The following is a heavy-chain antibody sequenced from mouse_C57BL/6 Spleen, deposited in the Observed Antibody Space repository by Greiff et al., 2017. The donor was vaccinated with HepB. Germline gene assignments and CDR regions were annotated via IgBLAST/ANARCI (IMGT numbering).Heavy chain of an antibody. V-gene: IGHV1-63*01. CDR2: IYPGGGYT. CDR3: ARVQSQLGFFDY. CDR1: GYTFPNYW. J-gene: IGHJ2*01. D-gene: IGHD3-1*01. Sequence: VQLVESGAELVRPGTSVKMSCKASGYTFPNYWIGWVKQRPGHGLEWIGDIYPGGGYTNYNEKFKGKATLTADKSSSTTYMQFSSLTSEDSAIYYCARVQSQLGFFDYWGQGTTLTVSS.